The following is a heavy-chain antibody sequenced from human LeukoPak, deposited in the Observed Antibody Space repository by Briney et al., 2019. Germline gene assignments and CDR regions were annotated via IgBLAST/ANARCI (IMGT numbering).Heavy chain of an antibody. V-gene: IGHV3-30-3*01. CDR2: ISYDGSNK. D-gene: IGHD3-10*01. CDR1: GFTFSSYA. CDR3: ARGRPNVKRGNWFDP. Sequence: GGSLRLSGAASGFTFSSYAMHWVRQAPGKGLEWVAVISYDGSNKYYADSVKGRFTISRDNSKNTLYLQMNSLRAEDTAVYYYARGRPNVKRGNWFDPWGQGTLVTVSS. J-gene: IGHJ5*02.